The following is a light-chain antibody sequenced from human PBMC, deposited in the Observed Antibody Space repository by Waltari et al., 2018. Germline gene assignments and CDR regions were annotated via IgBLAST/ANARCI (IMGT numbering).Light chain of an antibody. CDR1: QSVRRA. CDR3: QHYVSLPVT. Sequence: EIVLTQSPGTLSLSPGERATCPCRASQSVRRALAWYQQHPGHAPRHLIYGASNRATCIPDRFSGSGSGTDFSLIISRLEPEDFAVYYCQHYVSLPVTFGQGTKVEIK. J-gene: IGKJ1*01. CDR2: GAS. V-gene: IGKV3-20*01.